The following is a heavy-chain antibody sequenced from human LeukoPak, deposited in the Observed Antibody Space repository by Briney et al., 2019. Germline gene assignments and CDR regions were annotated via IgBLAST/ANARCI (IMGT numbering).Heavy chain of an antibody. J-gene: IGHJ4*02. Sequence: SETLSLTCTVSGGSISSGDYYWSWIRQPPGKGLEWIGYIYYSGSTYYNPSLKSRVTISVDTSKNQFSLKLSSVTAADTAVYYCARGAIVGAFFDYWGQGTLVTVSS. CDR1: GGSISSGDYY. CDR3: ARGAIVGAFFDY. D-gene: IGHD1-26*01. V-gene: IGHV4-30-4*01. CDR2: IYYSGST.